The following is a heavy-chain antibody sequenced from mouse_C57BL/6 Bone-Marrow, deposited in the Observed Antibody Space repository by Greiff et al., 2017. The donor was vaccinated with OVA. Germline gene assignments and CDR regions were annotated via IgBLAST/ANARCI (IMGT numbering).Heavy chain of an antibody. CDR1: GFTFRDYG. Sequence: EVQLVESGGGLVKPGGSLKLSCAASGFTFRDYGMHWVRQAPEKGLEWVAYISSGSSTIYYADTVKGRFTISRDNAKNTLFLQMTSLRSEDTAMYYCARRYYSSWNYFDYWGQGTTLTVSS. D-gene: IGHD2-12*01. J-gene: IGHJ2*01. CDR3: ARRYYSSWNYFDY. V-gene: IGHV5-17*01. CDR2: ISSGSSTI.